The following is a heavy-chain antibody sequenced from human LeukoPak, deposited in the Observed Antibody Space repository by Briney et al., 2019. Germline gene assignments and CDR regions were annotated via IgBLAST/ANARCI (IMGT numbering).Heavy chain of an antibody. D-gene: IGHD3-10*01. CDR2: IYYSGST. CDR1: GGSISRYY. J-gene: IGHJ6*02. V-gene: IGHV4-59*01. CDR3: ARDKRSVTMVRGVMDYYYYGMDV. Sequence: SETLSLTCTVSGGSISRYYWSWIRQPPGKGLEWIGYIYYSGSTNYNPSLKSRVTISVDTSKNQFSLKLSSVTAADTAVYYCARDKRSVTMVRGVMDYYYYGMDVWGQGTTVTVSS.